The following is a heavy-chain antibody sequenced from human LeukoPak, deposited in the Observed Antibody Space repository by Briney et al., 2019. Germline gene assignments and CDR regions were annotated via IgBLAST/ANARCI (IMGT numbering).Heavy chain of an antibody. V-gene: IGHV3-30*04. CDR1: GFTFSSYA. D-gene: IGHD3-10*01. J-gene: IGHJ4*02. CDR2: ISYDEINK. CDR3: AKGFRRFGDLLQLLFDY. Sequence: GRSLRLSCAASGFTFSSYAMHWVRQAPGKGLEWVAVISYDEINKYYEDSVKGRFTISRDNSKNTLYLQMDSLRAEDTAVYYCAKGFRRFGDLLQLLFDYWGQGTLVTVSS.